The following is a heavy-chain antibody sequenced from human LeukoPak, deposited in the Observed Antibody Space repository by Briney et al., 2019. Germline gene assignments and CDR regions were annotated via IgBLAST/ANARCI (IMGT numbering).Heavy chain of an antibody. CDR1: GFTFSSYA. Sequence: AGGSLRLSCAASGFTFSSYAMSWVRQAPGKGLEWVPAISGSGGSTYYADSVKGRFTISRDNSKNTLYLQMNSLRAEDTAVYYCAKVSTRGLRYFDWLLGYFDYWGQGTLVTVSS. CDR3: AKVSTRGLRYFDWLLGYFDY. D-gene: IGHD3-9*01. J-gene: IGHJ4*02. V-gene: IGHV3-23*01. CDR2: ISGSGGST.